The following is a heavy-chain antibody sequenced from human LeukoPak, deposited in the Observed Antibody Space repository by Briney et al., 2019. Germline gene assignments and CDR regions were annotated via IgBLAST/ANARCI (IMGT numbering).Heavy chain of an antibody. D-gene: IGHD3-22*01. Sequence: ASVKVSCKASGYTFTSYAMHWVRQAPGQRLEWMGWINAGNGNTKYSQKFQGRVTITRDTSASTAYMELSSLRTEDTAVYYCARSEAPAGPHYDSSGYYPLERYWGQGTLVTVSS. CDR3: ARSEAPAGPHYDSSGYYPLERY. V-gene: IGHV1-3*01. CDR1: GYTFTSYA. J-gene: IGHJ4*02. CDR2: INAGNGNT.